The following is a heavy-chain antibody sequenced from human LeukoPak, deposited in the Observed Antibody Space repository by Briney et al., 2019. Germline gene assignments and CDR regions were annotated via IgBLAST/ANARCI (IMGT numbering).Heavy chain of an antibody. CDR2: ISYDGSNK. D-gene: IGHD3-10*01. CDR3: AREFGYHFDY. V-gene: IGHV3-30-3*01. Sequence: PGRSLRLSCAASGFTFSSYAMHWVRQAPGKGLGWVAVISYDGSNKYYADSVKGRFTISRDNSKNTLYLQMNSLRAEDTAVYYCAREFGYHFDYWGQGTLVTVSS. J-gene: IGHJ4*02. CDR1: GFTFSSYA.